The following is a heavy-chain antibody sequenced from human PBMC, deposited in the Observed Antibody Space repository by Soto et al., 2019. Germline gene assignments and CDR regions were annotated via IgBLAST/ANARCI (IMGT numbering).Heavy chain of an antibody. CDR2: FDPEDGET. CDR3: ATEALEVATMPLFY. CDR1: GYTLTELS. D-gene: IGHD5-12*01. Sequence: ASVKVSCKVSGYTLTELSMHRVRQAPGKGLEWMGGFDPEDGETIYAQKFQGRVTMTEDTSTDTAYMELSSLRSEDTAVYYCATEALEVATMPLFYWGQGTLVTVSS. V-gene: IGHV1-24*01. J-gene: IGHJ4*02.